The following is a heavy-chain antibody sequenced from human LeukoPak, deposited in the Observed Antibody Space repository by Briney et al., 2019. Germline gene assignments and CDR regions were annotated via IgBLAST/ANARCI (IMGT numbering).Heavy chain of an antibody. D-gene: IGHD3-22*01. CDR2: IRSKAYGGTT. CDR3: TRCVVVVKFDY. V-gene: IGHV3-49*03. Sequence: PGGSLRLSCTASGFTFGDYAMSWFRQAPGKGLEWVGFIRSKAYGGTTEYAASVKGRFTISRDDSKSIAYLQMNSLKTEDTAVYYCTRCVVVVKFDYWGQGTLVTVSS. J-gene: IGHJ4*02. CDR1: GFTFGDYA.